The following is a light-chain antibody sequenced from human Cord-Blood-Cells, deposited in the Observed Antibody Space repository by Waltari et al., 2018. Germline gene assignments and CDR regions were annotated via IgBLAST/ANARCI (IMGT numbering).Light chain of an antibody. CDR2: WAS. J-gene: IGKJ2*01. CDR1: QSVLYSSHNENY. Sequence: DIVMTQSLDSLAVSLGERATIKCKSSQSVLYSSHNENYFAWYQLTPGQPPKLLIYWASTRESWVADRFSGRRSGTDLTVTISSLQAEDVAVDDCQQYYSTPYTYVQGTKLGIE. CDR3: QQYYSTPYT. V-gene: IGKV4-1*01.